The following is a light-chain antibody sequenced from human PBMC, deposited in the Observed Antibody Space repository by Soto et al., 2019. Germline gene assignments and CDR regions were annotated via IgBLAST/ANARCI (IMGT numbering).Light chain of an antibody. J-gene: IGKJ5*01. CDR1: QIVSSSY. CDR2: GAS. Sequence: EIVLTQSPGTLSLSPVERATLSCRASQIVSSSYLAWYQQKPGQAPRLLIYGASSRATGIPDRFSGSGSGTDFTITISSLEPVDFEVYCCQQYGSSPISFGQGTRREIK. V-gene: IGKV3-20*01. CDR3: QQYGSSPIS.